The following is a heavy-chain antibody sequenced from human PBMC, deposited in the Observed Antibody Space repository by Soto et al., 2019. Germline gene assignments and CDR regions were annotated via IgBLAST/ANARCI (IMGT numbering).Heavy chain of an antibody. CDR1: GGTFSSYA. D-gene: IGHD2-21*02. J-gene: IGHJ4*02. CDR3: ARGILAYCGGDCYSARYFDY. CDR2: IIPIFGTA. V-gene: IGHV1-69*13. Sequence: SSVKVSCKASGGTFSSYAISWVRQAPGQGLEWMGGIIPIFGTANYAQKFQGRVTITADESTSTAYMELSSLRSEDTAVYYCARGILAYCGGDCYSARYFDYWGQGTLVTVAS.